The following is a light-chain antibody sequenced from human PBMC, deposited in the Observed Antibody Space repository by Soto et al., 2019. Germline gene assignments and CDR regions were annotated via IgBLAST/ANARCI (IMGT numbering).Light chain of an antibody. Sequence: DIQMTQSPSTLSASIGDRVTITCRASQTISNWLAWYQQKPGKAPKVLIHDASRLESGVPSRFSGSGSGTEFTLTINNLQPDDFAIYYCRQYDSESTFGQGCKVDIK. V-gene: IGKV1-5*01. CDR2: DAS. CDR3: RQYDSEST. CDR1: QTISNW. J-gene: IGKJ1*01.